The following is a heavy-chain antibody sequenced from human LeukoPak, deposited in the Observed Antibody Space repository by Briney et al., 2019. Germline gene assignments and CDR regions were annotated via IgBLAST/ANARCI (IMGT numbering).Heavy chain of an antibody. D-gene: IGHD6-13*01. Sequence: ASVKVSCKASGYTFTSYDINWVRQATGQGLEWMGWMNPNSGNTGYAQKFQGRVTITRNTSISAAYMELSSLRSEDTAVYYCARGRWDSSSWLYYYYYMDVWGKGTTVTVPS. J-gene: IGHJ6*03. CDR3: ARGRWDSSSWLYYYYYMDV. CDR2: MNPNSGNT. V-gene: IGHV1-8*03. CDR1: GYTFTSYD.